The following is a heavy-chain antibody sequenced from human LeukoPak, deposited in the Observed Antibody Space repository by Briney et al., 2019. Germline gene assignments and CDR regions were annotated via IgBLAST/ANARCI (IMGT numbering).Heavy chain of an antibody. J-gene: IGHJ5*02. CDR2: IYTSGST. D-gene: IGHD6-6*01. Sequence: SETLSLTCTVSGGSISSYYWSWIRQPPGKGLEWIGYIYTSGSTNYNPSLRSRVTISVDTSKNQFSLKLSSVTAADTAVYYCARHVAQLAPPGWFDPWGQGTLVTVSS. V-gene: IGHV4-4*09. CDR3: ARHVAQLAPPGWFDP. CDR1: GGSISSYY.